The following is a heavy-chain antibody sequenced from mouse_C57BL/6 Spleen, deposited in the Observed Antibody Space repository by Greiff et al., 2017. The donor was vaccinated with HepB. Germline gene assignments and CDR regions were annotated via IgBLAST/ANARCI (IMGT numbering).Heavy chain of an antibody. V-gene: IGHV1-80*01. CDR3: ARLLPLYYFDY. J-gene: IGHJ2*01. Sequence: QVQLKESGAELVKPGASVKISCKASGYAFSSYWMNWVKQRPGKGLEWIGQIYPGDGDTNYNGKFKGKATLTADKSSSTAYMQLSSLTSEDSAVYFCARLLPLYYFDYWGQGTTLTVSS. CDR2: IYPGDGDT. CDR1: GYAFSSYW. D-gene: IGHD1-1*01.